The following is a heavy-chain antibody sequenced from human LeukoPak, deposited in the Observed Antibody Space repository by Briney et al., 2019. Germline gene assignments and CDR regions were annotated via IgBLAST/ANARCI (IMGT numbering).Heavy chain of an antibody. D-gene: IGHD4-11*01. CDR2: IYYSGST. CDR1: GGSISSSSYY. CDR3: ARHIYSNYFNFFDY. V-gene: IGHV4-39*01. J-gene: IGHJ4*02. Sequence: PSETLSFTCTVSGGSISSSSYYWGWIRQPPGKGLEWIGSIYYSGSTYYNPSLKSRVTISVDTSKNQFSLKLTSVTAADTAVYYCARHIYSNYFNFFDYWGQGTLVTVSS.